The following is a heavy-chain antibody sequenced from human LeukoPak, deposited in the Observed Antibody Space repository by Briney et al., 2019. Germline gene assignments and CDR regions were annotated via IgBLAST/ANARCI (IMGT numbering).Heavy chain of an antibody. V-gene: IGHV3-48*04. J-gene: IGHJ4*02. Sequence: GGSLRLSRAASGFTFSSYSMNWVRQAPGKGLEWVSYISSSSSIIYYAGSVQGRFTISRDNAKNSLYLQMNSLRAEDTAVYYCARGATSSGSIDYWGQGTLVTVSS. CDR1: GFTFSSYS. CDR2: ISSSSSII. D-gene: IGHD1-14*01. CDR3: ARGATSSGSIDY.